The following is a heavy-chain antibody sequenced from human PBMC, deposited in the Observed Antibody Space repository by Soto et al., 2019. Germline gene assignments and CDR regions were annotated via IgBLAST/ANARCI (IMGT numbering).Heavy chain of an antibody. CDR1: GFSFSNYA. D-gene: IGHD1-26*01. CDR3: ARDPSRGSDWARYLDL. V-gene: IGHV3-48*01. Sequence: EVQLVESGGGLVQPGGSLRLSCAASGFSFSNYAMDWVRQAPGKGLEWVSYISGSSSNIRYADSVKGRFTISRDNAKSSGYQQRNRLRADDTAVYYWARDPSRGSDWARYLDLWGRGTLVTVSS. J-gene: IGHJ2*01. CDR2: ISGSSSNI.